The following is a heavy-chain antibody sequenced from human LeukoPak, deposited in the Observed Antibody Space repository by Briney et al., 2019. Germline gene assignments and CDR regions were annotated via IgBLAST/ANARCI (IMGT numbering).Heavy chain of an antibody. D-gene: IGHD6-19*01. CDR3: AKGRGRSSAWSFDY. CDR1: GFSFSTYA. Sequence: GGSLRLSRATSGFSFSTYAMTWVRQAPGEGLEWVSAISGSGGSTYYADSVKGRFTISRDNSKNTLYLQMNSLRAEDTAVYYCAKGRGRSSAWSFDYWGQGTLVTVSS. V-gene: IGHV3-23*01. CDR2: ISGSGGST. J-gene: IGHJ4*02.